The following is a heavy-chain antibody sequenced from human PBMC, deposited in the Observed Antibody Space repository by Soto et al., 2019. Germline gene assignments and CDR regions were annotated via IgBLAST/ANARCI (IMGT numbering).Heavy chain of an antibody. CDR2: IYESGNT. CDR3: ARVASGDSGSYYILDH. CDR1: GGSISSGGYS. D-gene: IGHD3-10*01. V-gene: IGHV4-30-2*01. J-gene: IGHJ4*02. Sequence: QLQLQESGSRLVKPSQTLSLTCAVSGGSISSGGYSWIWIRQPPGKGLEWIGYIYESGNTYYNSSLESRVSIALDVPKNQFSLKLSSVTAADTAVYYCARVASGDSGSYYILDHWGRGSLVTLSS.